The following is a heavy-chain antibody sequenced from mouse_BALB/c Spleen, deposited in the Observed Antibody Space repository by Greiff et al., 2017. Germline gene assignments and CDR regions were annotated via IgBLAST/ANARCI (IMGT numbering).Heavy chain of an antibody. CDR2: IDPANGNT. V-gene: IGHV14-3*02. D-gene: IGHD3-2*02. CDR1: GFNIKDTY. CDR3: ASSGGLDAMDY. J-gene: IGHJ4*01. Sequence: VQLKESGAELVKPGASVKLSCTASGFNIKDTYMHWVKQRPEQGLEWIGRIDPANGNTKYDPKFQGKATITADTSSNTAYLQLSSLTSEDTAVYYCASSGGLDAMDYWGQGTSVTVSS.